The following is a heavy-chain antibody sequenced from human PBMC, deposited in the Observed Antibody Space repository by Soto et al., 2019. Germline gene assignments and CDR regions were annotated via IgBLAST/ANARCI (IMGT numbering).Heavy chain of an antibody. D-gene: IGHD6-6*01. CDR1: GGSISSGGYY. J-gene: IGHJ5*02. CDR2: IYYSGST. CDR3: ARDSYSSSSGP. Sequence: NPSETLSLTCTVSGGSISSGGYYWSWIRQHPGKGLEWIGYIYYSGSTYYNPSLKSRVTISVDTSKNQFSLKLSSVTAADTAVYYCARDSYSSSSGPWGQGTLVTVSS. V-gene: IGHV4-31*03.